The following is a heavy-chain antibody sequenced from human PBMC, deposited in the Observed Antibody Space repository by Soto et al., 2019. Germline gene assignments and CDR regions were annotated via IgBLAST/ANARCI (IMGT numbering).Heavy chain of an antibody. CDR2: ISSLNGTT. CDR1: GYTFITYD. V-gene: IGHV1-18*01. CDR3: ASDRVAKSSSYSPFDN. J-gene: IGHJ4*02. D-gene: IGHD2-21*01. Sequence: QVQLVQSGAEVKKPGASVKVSCKASGYTFITYDISWVRQAPGQGLEWMGWISSLNGTTNYAQSVQGRVTMTTDTSTRTACMAPRSLKSDDTAGYYCASDRVAKSSSYSPFDNWGQGTLVTVAS.